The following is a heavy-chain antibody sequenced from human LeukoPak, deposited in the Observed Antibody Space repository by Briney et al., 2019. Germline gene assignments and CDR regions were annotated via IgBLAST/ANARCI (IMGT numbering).Heavy chain of an antibody. CDR2: IKQDGSDK. J-gene: IGHJ3*01. D-gene: IGHD4-17*01. CDR1: GFIFSYHW. V-gene: IGHV3-7*01. Sequence: GGSLRLSCAASGFIFSYHWMSWVRQVPGKGLEWVANIKQDGSDKYYVDSVRGRFTISRDNTKNSLYLEMNSLRAEDTALYYCARESYGDYVSWGQGTMVTVSS. CDR3: ARESYGDYVS.